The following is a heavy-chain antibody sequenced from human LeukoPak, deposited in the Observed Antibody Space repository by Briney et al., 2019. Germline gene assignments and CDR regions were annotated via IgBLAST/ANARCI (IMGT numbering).Heavy chain of an antibody. D-gene: IGHD3-9*01. CDR1: GFTFSSYS. J-gene: IGHJ4*02. V-gene: IGHV3-21*01. CDR2: ISSSSSYI. CDR3: ARDPWLDGILTGTPHY. Sequence: GGSLRLSCAASGFTFSSYSMNWVRQAPGKGLEWVSSISSSSSYIYYADSVKGRFTISRDNAKNSLYLQMNSLRAEDTAVYYCARDPWLDGILTGTPHYWGQGTLVTVSS.